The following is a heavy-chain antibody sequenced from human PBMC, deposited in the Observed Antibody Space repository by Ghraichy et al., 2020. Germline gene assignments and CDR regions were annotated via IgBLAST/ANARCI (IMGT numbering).Heavy chain of an antibody. D-gene: IGHD5-12*01. J-gene: IGHJ6*02. V-gene: IGHV4-34*01. CDR2: INHSGST. CDR3: GSLATGYYYGMDV. Sequence: SQTLSLTCAVYGGSFSGYYWSWIRQPPGKGLEWIGEINHSGSTNYNPSLKSRVTISVDTSKNQFSLKLSSVTAADTAVYYCGSLATGYYYGMDVWGQGTTVTVSS. CDR1: GGSFSGYY.